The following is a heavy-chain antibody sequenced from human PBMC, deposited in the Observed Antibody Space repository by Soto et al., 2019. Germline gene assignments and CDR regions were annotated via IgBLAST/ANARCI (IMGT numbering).Heavy chain of an antibody. CDR1: GFTFTRYS. CDR3: ARESEDLTSNFDY. Sequence: GGSLRLSCAASGFTFTRYSMNWARQAPGKGLEWVSSISSTTKYIYYGDSMKGRFTISRDNAKNSLYLEMNSLRAEDTAVYYCARESEDLTSNFDYWGQGTLVTVSS. J-gene: IGHJ4*02. CDR2: ISSTTKYI. V-gene: IGHV3-21*06.